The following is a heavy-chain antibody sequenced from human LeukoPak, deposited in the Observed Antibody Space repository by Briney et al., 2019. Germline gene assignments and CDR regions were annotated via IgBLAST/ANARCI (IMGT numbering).Heavy chain of an antibody. Sequence: GGSLRLSCAASGFTFSSYSMNWVRQAPGKGLEWVSYISSSSSTIYYADSVKGRFTISRDNAKNSLYLQMNSLRAEDTAVYCCARDLERDAFDIWGQGTMVTVSS. D-gene: IGHD1-1*01. CDR1: GFTFSSYS. J-gene: IGHJ3*02. CDR2: ISSSSSTI. V-gene: IGHV3-48*01. CDR3: ARDLERDAFDI.